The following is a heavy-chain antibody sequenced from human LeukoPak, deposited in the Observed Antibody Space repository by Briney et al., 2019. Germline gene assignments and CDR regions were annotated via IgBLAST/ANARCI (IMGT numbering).Heavy chain of an antibody. D-gene: IGHD3-22*01. CDR3: AREVYDSSGYPPPPNYGMDV. Sequence: PGGSLILSCAASGFTFSSYDMHWVRQATGRGLEWVSAIGTAGDTYYPGSVKGRFTISRENAKNSLYLQMNSLRAGDTAVYYCAREVYDSSGYPPPPNYGMDVWGQGTTVTVSS. J-gene: IGHJ6*02. CDR2: IGTAGDT. CDR1: GFTFSSYD. V-gene: IGHV3-13*04.